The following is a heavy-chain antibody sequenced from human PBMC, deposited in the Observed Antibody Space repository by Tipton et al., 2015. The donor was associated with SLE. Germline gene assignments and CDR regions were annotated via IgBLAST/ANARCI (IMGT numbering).Heavy chain of an antibody. CDR1: GGSISSGSYF. CDR2: IYTSGST. J-gene: IGHJ4*02. Sequence: TLSLTCTVSGGSISSGSYFWGWIRQPAGKGLEWIGHIYTSGSTNYNPSLKSRVSLSVDTFKNQFSLRLSSVTAADTAAYYCASKYFYDSDGLRYWGQGTLVTVSS. D-gene: IGHD3-22*01. V-gene: IGHV4-61*09. CDR3: ASKYFYDSDGLRY.